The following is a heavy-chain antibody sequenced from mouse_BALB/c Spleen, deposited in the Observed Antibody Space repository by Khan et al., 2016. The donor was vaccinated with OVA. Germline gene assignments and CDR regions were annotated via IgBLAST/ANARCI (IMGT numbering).Heavy chain of an antibody. V-gene: IGHV1S34*01. CDR3: ARGDYYGSSSFAY. Sequence: LVKTGASVKISCKASGSSFTGYYMHWVKQSHGKSLEWIGYISCYNGATSYNQKFKGKATFTVDTSSSTAYMQSNSLTSDDSAVYYCARGDYYGSSSFAYWGQGTLVTVSA. D-gene: IGHD1-1*01. CDR2: ISCYNGAT. J-gene: IGHJ3*01. CDR1: GSSFTGYY.